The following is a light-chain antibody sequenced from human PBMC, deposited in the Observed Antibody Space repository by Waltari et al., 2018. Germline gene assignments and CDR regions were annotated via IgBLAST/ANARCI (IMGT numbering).Light chain of an antibody. CDR3: QQYDNLPLT. CDR2: DVS. CDR1: QGISNN. J-gene: IGKJ4*01. V-gene: IGKV1-33*01. Sequence: DIQMTQSPSSLSASVGHRVTITCQASQGISNNLNWYQQKPGKAPKLLIYDVSNLERGVPSRFSGSGSGTDFTFTISSPQPEDIATYYCQQYDNLPLTFGGGTKVEIK.